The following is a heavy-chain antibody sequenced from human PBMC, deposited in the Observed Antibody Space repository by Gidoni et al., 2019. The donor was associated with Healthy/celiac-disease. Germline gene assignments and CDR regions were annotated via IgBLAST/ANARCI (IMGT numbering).Heavy chain of an antibody. V-gene: IGHV4-61*02. CDR3: ARGEVECSGGSCYLPGDV. CDR2: IYTSGST. J-gene: IGHJ6*02. D-gene: IGHD2-15*01. CDR1: GGSISSGSYY. Sequence: QVQLQESGPGLVKPSQTLSLTCTASGGSISSGSYYWSWVRQPPGKGLAWIGRIYTSGSTNYNPSLKSRVTISVDTSKNQFSLKLSSVTAADTAVYYCARGEVECSGGSCYLPGDVWGQGTTVTVSS.